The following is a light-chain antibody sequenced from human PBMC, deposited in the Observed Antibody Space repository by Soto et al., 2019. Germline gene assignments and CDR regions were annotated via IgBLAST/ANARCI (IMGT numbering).Light chain of an antibody. V-gene: IGKV3-20*01. CDR2: GAS. CDR1: QSVISSY. J-gene: IGKJ1*01. Sequence: EIVLTQSPVTLSLSPGEIATLSCRASQSVISSYLAWYQQKPGQAPRLLIYGASSRATGIPDRFSGSGSGTDFTLTISRLEPEDFAVYYCQQYGSSPPTFGQGTKVDIK. CDR3: QQYGSSPPT.